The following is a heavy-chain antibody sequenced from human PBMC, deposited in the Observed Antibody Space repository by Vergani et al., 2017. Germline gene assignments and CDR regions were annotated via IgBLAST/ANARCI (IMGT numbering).Heavy chain of an antibody. D-gene: IGHD3-10*01. J-gene: IGHJ6*02. CDR3: ARDQGFGYKTSDGMNV. CDR2: IYYSGST. Sequence: QVQLQESGPGLVKPSQTLSLTCTVPGGSISSGDYYWSWIRQPPGKGLEWIGYIYYSGSTYYNPSLKSRVTISVDTSKNQFSLKLSSVTAADTAVYYCARDQGFGYKTSDGMNVWGQGTTVTVSS. CDR1: GGSISSGDYY. V-gene: IGHV4-30-4*08.